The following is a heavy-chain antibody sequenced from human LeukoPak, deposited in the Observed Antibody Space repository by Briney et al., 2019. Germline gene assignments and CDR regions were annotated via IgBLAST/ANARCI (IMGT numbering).Heavy chain of an antibody. D-gene: IGHD6-13*01. J-gene: IGHJ6*02. CDR1: GGSFSGYY. Sequence: SETLSLTCAVYGGSFSGYYWSWIRQPPGKGLEWIGEINHSGSTNYNPSLKSRVTISVDTSKNQFSLKLSSVTAADTAVYYCARGGSSWYNGYYYYYYGMDVWGQGTTVTVSS. V-gene: IGHV4-34*01. CDR3: ARGGSSWYNGYYYYYYGMDV. CDR2: INHSGST.